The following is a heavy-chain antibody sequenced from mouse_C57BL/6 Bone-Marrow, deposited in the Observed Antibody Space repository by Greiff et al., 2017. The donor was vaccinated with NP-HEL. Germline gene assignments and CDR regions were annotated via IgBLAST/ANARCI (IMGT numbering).Heavy chain of an antibody. CDR3: ASPDGYYVWFAY. CDR2: INPNNGGT. J-gene: IGHJ3*01. D-gene: IGHD2-3*01. CDR1: GYTFTDYY. V-gene: IGHV1-26*01. Sequence: EVQLQQSGPELVKPGASVKISCKASGYTFTDYYMNWVKQSHGKSLEWIGDINPNNGGTSYNQKFKGKATLTVDKSSSTAYMELRSLTSEDSAVIYCASPDGYYVWFAYWGQGTLVTVSA.